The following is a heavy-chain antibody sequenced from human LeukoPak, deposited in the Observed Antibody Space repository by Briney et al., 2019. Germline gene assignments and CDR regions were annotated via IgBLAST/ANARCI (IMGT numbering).Heavy chain of an antibody. D-gene: IGHD3-9*01. CDR2: IKQDGSEK. CDR3: ARWGRLVDSGLDY. Sequence: GGSLRLSCAASGFTFSSYWMSWVRQAPGKGLEWVANIKQDGSEKYYVDSVKGRFTISRDNAKNSLYLQMNSLRAEDTAVYYCARWGRLVDSGLDYWGQGPLVTVSS. J-gene: IGHJ4*02. CDR1: GFTFSSYW. V-gene: IGHV3-7*01.